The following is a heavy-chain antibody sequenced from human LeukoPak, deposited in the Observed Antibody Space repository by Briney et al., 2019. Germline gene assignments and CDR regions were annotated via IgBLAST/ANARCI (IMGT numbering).Heavy chain of an antibody. CDR2: IDPSDSYT. D-gene: IGHD5-24*01. CDR3: ARRKKEMATMSYAFDI. CDR1: GYSFTSYW. Sequence: GESLKISCKGSGYSFTSYWISWVRQMPGKGLEWMGRIDPSDSYTNYSPSFQGHVTISADRSISTAYLQWSSLKASDTAMYYCARRKKEMATMSYAFDIWGQGTMVTVSS. J-gene: IGHJ3*02. V-gene: IGHV5-10-1*01.